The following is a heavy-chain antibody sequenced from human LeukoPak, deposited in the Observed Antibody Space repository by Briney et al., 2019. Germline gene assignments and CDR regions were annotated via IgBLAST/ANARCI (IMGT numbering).Heavy chain of an antibody. V-gene: IGHV4-4*07. CDR2: IYTSGST. CDR1: GGSISSYY. CDR3: ARTLVGPRYYYYYGMDV. Sequence: SETLSLTCTVSGGSISSYYWSWIRQPAGKGLEWIGRIYTSGSTNYNPSLKSRVTMSVDTSKSQFSLKLSSVTAADTAVYYCARTLVGPRYYYYYGMDVWGQGTTVTVSS. D-gene: IGHD2-15*01. J-gene: IGHJ6*02.